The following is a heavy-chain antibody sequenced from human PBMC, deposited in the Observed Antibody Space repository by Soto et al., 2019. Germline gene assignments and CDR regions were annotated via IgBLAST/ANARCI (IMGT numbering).Heavy chain of an antibody. Sequence: QVQLQESGPGLVKPSQTLSLTCTVSGGSISSGDYYWSWIRQPPGKGLEWTGYIYHSGSTYYNPSLTSRVTTAVPTSKHKGSLKLSAVTAADTAVYYCARDRPDGARRAPWGQGTVVTVSS. D-gene: IGHD6-6*01. J-gene: IGHJ5*02. CDR2: IYHSGST. CDR3: ARDRPDGARRAP. CDR1: GGSISSGDYY. V-gene: IGHV4-30-4*01.